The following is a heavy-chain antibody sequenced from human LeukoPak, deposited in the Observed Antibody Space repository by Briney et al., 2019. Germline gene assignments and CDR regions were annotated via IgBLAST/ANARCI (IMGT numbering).Heavy chain of an antibody. V-gene: IGHV4-59*01. D-gene: IGHD3-3*01. CDR3: ARTADYDFWSGLNYYYYMDV. CDR1: GGSISSYY. Sequence: NPSETLFLTCTVTGGSISSYYWSWIRQPPGKGLEWIGYIYYSGNTNYNPSLKSRVTISVDTSKNQFSLKLSSVTAADTAVYYCARTADYDFWSGLNYYYYMDVWGKGTTVTVSS. CDR2: IYYSGNT. J-gene: IGHJ6*03.